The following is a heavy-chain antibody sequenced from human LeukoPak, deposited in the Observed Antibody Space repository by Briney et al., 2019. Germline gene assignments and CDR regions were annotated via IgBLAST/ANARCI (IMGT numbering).Heavy chain of an antibody. V-gene: IGHV4-39*07. D-gene: IGHD3-3*01. CDR1: GGSISSSSYY. Sequence: SETLSLTCTVSGGSISSSSYYWGWIRQPPGKGLEWIGSIYYSGSTYYNPSLKSRVTISVDTSKNQFSLKLSSVTAADTAVYYCARGTLDFWSGYYFFDYWGQGTLVTVSS. CDR2: IYYSGST. CDR3: ARGTLDFWSGYYFFDY. J-gene: IGHJ4*02.